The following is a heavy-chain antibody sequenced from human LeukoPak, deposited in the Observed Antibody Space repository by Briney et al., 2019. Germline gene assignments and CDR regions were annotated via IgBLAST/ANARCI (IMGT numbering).Heavy chain of an antibody. J-gene: IGHJ4*02. Sequence: PGGSLRLSCAASGFTFSSYWMHWVRQAPGKGLVWVSRINSDGSSTSYADSVKGRFTISRDNAKNTLYLQMNSLRAEDTAVYYCARDGPCSGGSCYYDYWGQGTLVTVSS. CDR1: GFTFSSYW. CDR2: INSDGSST. D-gene: IGHD2-15*01. CDR3: ARDGPCSGGSCYYDY. V-gene: IGHV3-74*01.